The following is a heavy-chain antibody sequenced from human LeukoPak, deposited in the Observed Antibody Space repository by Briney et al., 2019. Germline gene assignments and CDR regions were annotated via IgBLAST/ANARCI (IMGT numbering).Heavy chain of an antibody. V-gene: IGHV4-34*01. CDR3: ARDHSSSSEDY. Sequence: SETLSLTCAVYGGSFTNYYWSWIRQPPGKGLDWIGEINHSGSTKYNPSLKSRGTISVDTSKNQFSLKLNSVTAADTAVYYCARDHSSSSEDYWGQGTLVTVSS. CDR2: INHSGST. CDR1: GGSFTNYY. J-gene: IGHJ4*02. D-gene: IGHD6-13*01.